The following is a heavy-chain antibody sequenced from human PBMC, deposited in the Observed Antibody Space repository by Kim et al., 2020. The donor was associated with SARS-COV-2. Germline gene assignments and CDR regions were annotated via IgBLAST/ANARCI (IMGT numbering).Heavy chain of an antibody. CDR1: GFTFDDYA. J-gene: IGHJ2*01. CDR3: AKDTGIAVAGTFWYFDL. V-gene: IGHV3-9*01. CDR2: ISWNSGSI. Sequence: GGSLRLSCAASGFTFDDYAMHWVRQAPGKGLEWVSGISWNSGSIGYADSVKGRFTISRDNAKNSLYLQMNSLRAEDTALFYCAKDTGIAVAGTFWYFDLWGRDTLVTVSS. D-gene: IGHD6-19*01.